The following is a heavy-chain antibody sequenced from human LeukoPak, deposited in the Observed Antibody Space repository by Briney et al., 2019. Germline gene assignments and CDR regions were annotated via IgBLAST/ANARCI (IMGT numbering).Heavy chain of an antibody. CDR2: ISSSSSTI. V-gene: IGHV3-48*04. Sequence: GGSLRLSCAASGFIFSSYSMNWVRQAPGKGLEWVSYISSSSSTIYYADSVKGRFTISRDNAKNSLYLQMNSLRAEDTAVYYCARVHSSSWYFNLWGQGTLVTVSS. J-gene: IGHJ5*02. D-gene: IGHD6-13*01. CDR3: ARVHSSSWYFNL. CDR1: GFIFSSYS.